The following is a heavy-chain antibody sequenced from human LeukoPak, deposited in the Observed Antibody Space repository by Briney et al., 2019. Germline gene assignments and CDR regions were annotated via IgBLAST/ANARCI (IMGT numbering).Heavy chain of an antibody. V-gene: IGHV4-31*03. J-gene: IGHJ6*02. Sequence: SQTLSLTCTLSGGSISSGGYYWRWIRQHPGKGLEWIGYIYYSGSPYYNPSLKSRVTISVDTSKNQFSLKLSSVTAADTAVYYCARDPSYYDFWSGYHISHGMDVWRQGTTVTDSS. D-gene: IGHD3-3*01. CDR1: GGSISSGGYY. CDR2: IYYSGSP. CDR3: ARDPSYYDFWSGYHISHGMDV.